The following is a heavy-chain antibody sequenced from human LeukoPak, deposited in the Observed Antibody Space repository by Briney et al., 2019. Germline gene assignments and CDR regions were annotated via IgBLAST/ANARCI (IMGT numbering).Heavy chain of an antibody. CDR1: GYTFTSYG. CDR3: ARDGSSSGWNYYYYGMDV. J-gene: IGHJ6*02. V-gene: IGHV1-18*01. CDR2: ISAYNGNT. D-gene: IGHD6-19*01. Sequence: ASVKVSCKASGYTFTSYGISWVRQAPGQGLEWMGWISAYNGNTNYAQKLQGRVTMTTDTSTSTAYMELRSLRSDDTAVYYCARDGSSSGWNYYYYGMDVWGQGTTVTVSS.